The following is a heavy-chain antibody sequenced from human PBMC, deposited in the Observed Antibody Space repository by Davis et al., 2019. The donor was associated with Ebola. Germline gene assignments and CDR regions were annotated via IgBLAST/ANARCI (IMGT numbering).Heavy chain of an antibody. Sequence: PGGSLRLSCVASGFTFTSHAMSWVRQAPGKGLEWVSALSGGSGTTHYADSVKGRFTISRDNSKNMLYLQMNSLRPEDTAVYYCVQGTTSCHAWGQGTLVTVSS. J-gene: IGHJ4*02. D-gene: IGHD2-2*01. CDR1: GFTFTSHA. V-gene: IGHV3-23*01. CDR2: LSGGSGTT. CDR3: VQGTTSCHA.